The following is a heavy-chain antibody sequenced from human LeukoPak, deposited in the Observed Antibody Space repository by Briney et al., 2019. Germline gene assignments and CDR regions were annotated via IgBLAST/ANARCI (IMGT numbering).Heavy chain of an antibody. Sequence: GASVKVSCKASGYTFTGYYMHWVRQAPGQGLEWVGRINPNSGGTNYAQKFQGRVTMTRDTSISTAYRDLSRLRSDDTAVYYCARGQQLGTFDYWGQGTLVTVSS. CDR2: INPNSGGT. V-gene: IGHV1-2*06. D-gene: IGHD6-13*01. J-gene: IGHJ4*02. CDR3: ARGQQLGTFDY. CDR1: GYTFTGYY.